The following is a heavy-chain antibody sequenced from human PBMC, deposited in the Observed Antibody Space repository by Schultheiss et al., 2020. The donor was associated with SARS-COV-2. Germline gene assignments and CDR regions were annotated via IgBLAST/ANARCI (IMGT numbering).Heavy chain of an antibody. J-gene: IGHJ3*02. Sequence: GGSLRLSCTASGFTFGDYAMSWVRQAPGKGLEWVSSISSSSSYIYYADSVKGRFTISRDNSKNSLYLQMNSLRAEDTAVYYCATDDSSGFNDAFDIWGQGTTVTVSS. CDR3: ATDDSSGFNDAFDI. D-gene: IGHD3-22*01. CDR2: ISSSSSYI. V-gene: IGHV3-21*01. CDR1: GFTFGDYA.